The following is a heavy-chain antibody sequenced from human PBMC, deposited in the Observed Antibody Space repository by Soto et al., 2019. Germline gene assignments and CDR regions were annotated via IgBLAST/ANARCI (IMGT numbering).Heavy chain of an antibody. V-gene: IGHV4-30-2*01. CDR2: IYHSGST. Sequence: SETLSLTCAVSGGTISSGGYSWNWIRQPQGKGLEWIGYIYHSGSTLYNPSLKSRVTISVDKSKNQFSLKLTSVIAADTAVYYCARDQLEGNWFDPWGQGTLVTVSS. D-gene: IGHD1-1*01. CDR3: ARDQLEGNWFDP. CDR1: GGTISSGGYS. J-gene: IGHJ5*02.